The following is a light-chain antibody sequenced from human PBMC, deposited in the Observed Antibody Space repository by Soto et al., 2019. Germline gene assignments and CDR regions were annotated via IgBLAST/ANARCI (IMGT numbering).Light chain of an antibody. CDR1: SSDVGGYNY. J-gene: IGLJ2*01. CDR3: SSYEGSHNSGV. CDR2: EVS. V-gene: IGLV2-8*01. Sequence: QSALTRSPSASGSPGQSVTISCTGASSDVGGYNYVSWYQQHPGKAPKLMIYEVSKRPSGVPDRFSGSKSGNTASLTVSGLQPEDEADYYCSSYEGSHNSGVFGGGTKLTVL.